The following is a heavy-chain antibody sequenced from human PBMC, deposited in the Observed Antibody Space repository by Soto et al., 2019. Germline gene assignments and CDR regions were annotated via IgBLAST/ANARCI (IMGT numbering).Heavy chain of an antibody. CDR2: IYYSGST. V-gene: IGHV4-31*03. CDR1: GGSISSGGYY. J-gene: IGHJ5*02. D-gene: IGHD6-13*01. Sequence: QVQLQESGPGLVKPSQTLSLTCTVSGGSISSGGYYWSWIRQHPGKGLEWIGYIYYSGSTDYNPSLKSGVTISVDTSKNQFSLKLSSVTAADTAVYYCARDTIAAAGNWFDPWGQGTLVTVSS. CDR3: ARDTIAAAGNWFDP.